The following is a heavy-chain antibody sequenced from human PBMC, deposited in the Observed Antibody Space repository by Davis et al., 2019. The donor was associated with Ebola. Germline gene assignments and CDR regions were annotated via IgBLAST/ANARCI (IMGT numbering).Heavy chain of an antibody. CDR2: ISAYNGNT. CDR3: ARAFDGDIVVVPAAIYYGMDV. J-gene: IGHJ6*04. D-gene: IGHD2-2*01. Sequence: ASVKVSCKASGYTFTSYGISWVRQAPGQGLEWMGWISAYNGNTNYAQKLQGSVTMTTDPSTSTAYMELRSLRSDDTAVYYCARAFDGDIVVVPAAIYYGMDVWGKGTTVTVSS. V-gene: IGHV1-18*01. CDR1: GYTFTSYG.